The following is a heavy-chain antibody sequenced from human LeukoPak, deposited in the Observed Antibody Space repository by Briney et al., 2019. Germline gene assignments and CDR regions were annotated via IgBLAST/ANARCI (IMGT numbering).Heavy chain of an antibody. J-gene: IGHJ4*02. V-gene: IGHV4-34*01. D-gene: IGHD7-27*01. CDR3: AGTGDMDDY. Sequence: PETLSLTCAVYGGSFSGYYWSWIRQPPGKGLEWIGEINHSGSTNYNPSLKSRVTISVDTSKNQFSLKLSSVTAADTAVYYCAGTGDMDDYWGQGTLVTVSS. CDR2: INHSGST. CDR1: GGSFSGYY.